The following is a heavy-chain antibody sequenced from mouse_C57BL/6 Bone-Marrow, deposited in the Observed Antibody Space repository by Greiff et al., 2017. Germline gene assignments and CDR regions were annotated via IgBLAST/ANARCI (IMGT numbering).Heavy chain of an antibody. CDR2: IRNKANGYTT. V-gene: IGHV7-3*01. CDR1: GFTFTDYY. CDR3: ARYNDYGAY. Sequence: EVQLVESGGGLVQPGGSLSLSCAASGFTFTDYYMSWVRQPPGTALEWLGFIRNKANGYTTEYSASVKGRFTISRDNSQSILYLQMNALRAEDSANYYCARYNDYGAYWGQGTLVTVAA. J-gene: IGHJ3*01. D-gene: IGHD2-4*01.